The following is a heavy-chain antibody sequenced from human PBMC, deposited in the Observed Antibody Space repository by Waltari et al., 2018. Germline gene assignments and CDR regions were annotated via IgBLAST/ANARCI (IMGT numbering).Heavy chain of an antibody. CDR1: GGSISTSNY. J-gene: IGHJ5*01. D-gene: IGHD6-13*01. CDR2: IYYSGST. V-gene: IGHV4-39*07. Sequence: QLQLQESGPGLVKPSETLSLTCTVSGGSISTSNYWGWIRQPPGKGLEWIGSIYYSGSTYYNPALKGRFTRSVDTSKNQFSLKLSSVTAADTARYYCARDLTSSLFYSWGQGTLVTVSS. CDR3: ARDLTSSLFYS.